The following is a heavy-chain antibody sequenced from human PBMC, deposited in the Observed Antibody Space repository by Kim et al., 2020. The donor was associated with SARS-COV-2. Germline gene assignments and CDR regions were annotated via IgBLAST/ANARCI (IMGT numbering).Heavy chain of an antibody. D-gene: IGHD3-10*01. J-gene: IGHJ6*02. CDR2: IYYSGST. Sequence: SETLSLTCTVSGGSISSSSYYWGWIRQPPGKGLEWIGSIYYSGSTYYNPSLKSRVTISVDTSKNQFSLKLSSVTAADTAVYYCGLTDSGSYSYYYYGMDVWGQGTTVTVSS. V-gene: IGHV4-39*01. CDR3: GLTDSGSYSYYYYGMDV. CDR1: GGSISSSSYY.